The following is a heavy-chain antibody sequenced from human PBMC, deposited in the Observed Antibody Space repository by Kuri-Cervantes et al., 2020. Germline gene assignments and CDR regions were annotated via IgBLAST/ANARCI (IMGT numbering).Heavy chain of an antibody. CDR3: AGIYSNYYLRYYYYGMDV. Sequence: GESLKISCAASGFTSSSYSMNWVRQAPGKGLEWVSSISSSSSYIYYADSVKGRFTISRDNAKNSLYLQMNSLRAEDTAVYYCAGIYSNYYLRYYYYGMDVWGQGTTVTVAS. V-gene: IGHV3-21*01. D-gene: IGHD4-11*01. CDR1: GFTSSSYS. J-gene: IGHJ6*02. CDR2: ISSSSSYI.